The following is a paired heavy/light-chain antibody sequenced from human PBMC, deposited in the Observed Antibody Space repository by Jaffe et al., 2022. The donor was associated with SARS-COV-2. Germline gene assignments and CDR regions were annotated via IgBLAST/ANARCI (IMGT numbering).Heavy chain of an antibody. CDR2: IYFRGSP. J-gene: IGHJ4*02. CDR3: ARHPRVYYFDF. CDR1: GVSISTNSSY. D-gene: IGHD3-16*01. Sequence: QLQLQESGPGLVRPSETLSLTCTVSGVSISTNSSYWGWIRQPPGKGLEWIGSIYFRGSPYYNPSLKSRVTISVDTSKNQLSLRLSSVTAADTAVYYCARHPRVYYFDFWGQGALVTVSS. V-gene: IGHV4-39*01.
Light chain of an antibody. CDR3: QQYTSYWT. CDR1: QSIGTW. Sequence: DIQMTQSPSTLSASVGDRVTITCRASQSIGTWLAWYQQKPGKAPKLLIYMASNLETGVPSRFSGSGSGTEFTLTISSLQPDDFATYYCQQYTSYWTFGQGTKVEIK. V-gene: IGKV1-5*03. CDR2: MAS. J-gene: IGKJ1*01.